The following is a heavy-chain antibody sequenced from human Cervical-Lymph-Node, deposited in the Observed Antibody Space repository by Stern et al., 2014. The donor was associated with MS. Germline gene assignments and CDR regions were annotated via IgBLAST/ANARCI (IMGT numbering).Heavy chain of an antibody. Sequence: EVQLVESGAEVKKPGESLKISCEASGYLFDDYWIGWVRQMSGRGLELVAIIFPRDSNTRYSPSVQGQVTISADKSISPASLQGSSLRASDPAMFYCARSPATPSGYDRFDYWGQGALVTVSS. CDR3: ARSPATPSGYDRFDY. J-gene: IGHJ4*02. D-gene: IGHD5-12*01. V-gene: IGHV5-51*03. CDR1: GYLFDDYW. CDR2: IFPRDSNT.